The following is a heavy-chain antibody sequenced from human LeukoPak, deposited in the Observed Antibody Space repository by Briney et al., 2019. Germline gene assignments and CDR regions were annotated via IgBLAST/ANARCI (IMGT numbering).Heavy chain of an antibody. CDR3: ARDKGSGQSFDY. CDR2: INPNSGDT. Sequence: ASVKVSCKASGYTFVTYYIHWVRQAPGQGLEWMGWINPNSGDTNYAQKFQGRVTMTRDTSISTAYMELSSLRSDDTAIYYCARDKGSGQSFDYWGQGTLVTVSS. V-gene: IGHV1-2*02. J-gene: IGHJ4*02. CDR1: GYTFVTYY.